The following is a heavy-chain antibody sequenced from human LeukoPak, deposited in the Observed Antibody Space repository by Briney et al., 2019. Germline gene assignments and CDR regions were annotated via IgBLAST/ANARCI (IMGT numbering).Heavy chain of an antibody. J-gene: IGHJ4*02. V-gene: IGHV4-34*01. CDR3: ARSQWLVRQVQRGVNNYFDY. Sequence: PSETLSLTCAVYGGSFSGYYWSWIRQPPGKGLEWIGEINHSGSTNYNPSLKSRVTISVDTSKNQFSLKLSSVTAADTAVYYCARSQWLVRQVQRGVNNYFDYWGQGTLVTVSS. D-gene: IGHD6-19*01. CDR1: GGSFSGYY. CDR2: INHSGST.